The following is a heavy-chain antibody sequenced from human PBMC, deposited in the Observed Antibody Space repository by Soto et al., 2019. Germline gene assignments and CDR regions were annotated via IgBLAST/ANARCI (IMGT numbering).Heavy chain of an antibody. CDR2: ISSSSSTI. J-gene: IGHJ4*02. Sequence: EVQLVESGGGLVQPGGSLRLSCAASGFTFSSYSMNWVRQAPGKGLEWVSYISSSSSTIYYADSVKGRFTISRDNAKNSLYLQMNSLRAEDTAVYYCAREGALITMVRGVIIKWGQGTLVTVSS. CDR1: GFTFSSYS. D-gene: IGHD3-10*01. V-gene: IGHV3-48*01. CDR3: AREGALITMVRGVIIK.